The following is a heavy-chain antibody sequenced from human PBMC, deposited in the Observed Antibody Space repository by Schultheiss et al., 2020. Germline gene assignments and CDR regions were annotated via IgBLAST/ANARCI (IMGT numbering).Heavy chain of an antibody. V-gene: IGHV4-39*01. CDR1: GDSIRSSGYY. CDR2: FYYSGGT. J-gene: IGHJ6*02. Sequence: SETLSLTCTVSGDSIRSSGYYWGWIRQPPGKGLEWIGSFYYSGGTYYNPSLKSRVTISVDTSKNQFSLKLSSVTAADTAVYYCARQGYSSSWLRYYYYGMDVWGQGTTVTVSS. D-gene: IGHD6-13*01. CDR3: ARQGYSSSWLRYYYYGMDV.